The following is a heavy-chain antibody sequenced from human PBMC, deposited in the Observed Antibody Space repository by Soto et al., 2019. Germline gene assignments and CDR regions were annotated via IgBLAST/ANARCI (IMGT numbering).Heavy chain of an antibody. V-gene: IGHV3-30*03. CDR3: ALRPPPEGAVNDS. D-gene: IGHD6-19*01. CDR1: GFSLTTYD. CDR2: ISYDGINK. Sequence: QVQLVESGGGVVQPGRSLRLSCAASGFSLTTYDMHWVRQAPGKGLEWVAVISYDGINKYYADSVKGRFTISRDRSKNTLSLQVNSLRREDTAVYYCALRPPPEGAVNDSWGQGTLVTVSS. J-gene: IGHJ5*01.